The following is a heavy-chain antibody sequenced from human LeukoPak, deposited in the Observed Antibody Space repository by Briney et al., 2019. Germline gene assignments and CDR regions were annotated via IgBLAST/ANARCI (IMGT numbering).Heavy chain of an antibody. CDR3: AREGSIAAAGTIYYGMDV. J-gene: IGHJ6*02. Sequence: ASVKVSCKASGYTFTTYYMHWVRQAPGQGLEWMGIINPSGGSTTYAQKFQGRVTITRDTSTNTVYMEVSSLRSEDTAVYYCAREGSIAAAGTIYYGMDVWGQGTTVTVSS. CDR1: GYTFTTYY. D-gene: IGHD6-13*01. CDR2: INPSGGST. V-gene: IGHV1-46*01.